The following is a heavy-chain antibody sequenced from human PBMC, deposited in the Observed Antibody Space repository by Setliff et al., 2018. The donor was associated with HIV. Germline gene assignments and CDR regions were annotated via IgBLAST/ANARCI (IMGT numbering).Heavy chain of an antibody. CDR2: MFYSGRT. D-gene: IGHD4-4*01. CDR1: GGSIRSSSYY. J-gene: IGHJ4*02. CDR3: ARGPNSRLQDRT. Sequence: PSETLSLTCTVSGGSIRSSSYYWAWLRQSPGKGLEWIGSMFYSGRTYHNPSLKSRVTISVDTSKNQFSLRLNSLTAADTAVYYCARGPNSRLQDRTWGQGTRVTVSS. V-gene: IGHV4-39*07.